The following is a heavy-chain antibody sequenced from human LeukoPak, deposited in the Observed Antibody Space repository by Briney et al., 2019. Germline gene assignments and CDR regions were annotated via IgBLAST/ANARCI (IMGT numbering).Heavy chain of an antibody. CDR3: VRDHRYSFDY. D-gene: IGHD1-26*01. J-gene: IGHJ4*02. Sequence: GGSLRLSCAASGFTFSNYNMNWVRQAPGKGLEWVSYITTTSITISYADSVKGRFTISRDNAKNSLSLQMNSLRDEDTAVYHCVRDHRYSFDYWGQGILVTVSS. CDR2: ITTTSITI. CDR1: GFTFSNYN. V-gene: IGHV3-48*02.